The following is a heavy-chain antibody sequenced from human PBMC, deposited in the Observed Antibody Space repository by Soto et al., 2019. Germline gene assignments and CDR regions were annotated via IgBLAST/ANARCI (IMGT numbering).Heavy chain of an antibody. V-gene: IGHV5-10-1*01. CDR2: IDPSDSYT. D-gene: IGHD2-15*01. J-gene: IGHJ6*02. CDR3: ARVAGSPTTPLYGMDV. CDR1: GYSFTSYW. Sequence: PVESLKISCKGSGYSFTSYWISWVRQMPGKGLEWMGRIDPSDSYTNYSPSFQGHVTISADKSISTAYLQWSSLKASDTAMYYCARVAGSPTTPLYGMDVWGQGTTVTVSS.